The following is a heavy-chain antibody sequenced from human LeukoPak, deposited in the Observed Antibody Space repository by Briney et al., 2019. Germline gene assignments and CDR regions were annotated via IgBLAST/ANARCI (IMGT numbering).Heavy chain of an antibody. CDR3: ARVGAPGKYHLSFFDY. Sequence: HPGGSLRLACAASGFTVSSNYMSWVRQAPGKGLEWVSVIYSGGSTYYADSVKGRFTISRDNSKNTLYLQMNSLRAEDTAVYYCARVGAPGKYHLSFFDYWGQGTLVTVSS. D-gene: IGHD2-2*01. J-gene: IGHJ4*02. V-gene: IGHV3-53*01. CDR2: IYSGGST. CDR1: GFTVSSNY.